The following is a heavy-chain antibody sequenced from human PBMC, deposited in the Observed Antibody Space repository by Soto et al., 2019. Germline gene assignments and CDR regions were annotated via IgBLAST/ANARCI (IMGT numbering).Heavy chain of an antibody. CDR1: GGSVSSGSYY. CDR3: ARVPSSWYSYWFDP. V-gene: IGHV4-61*01. J-gene: IGHJ5*02. CDR2: IYYSGST. Sequence: PSETLSLTCTVSGGSVSSGSYYWSWIRQPPGKGLEWIGYIYYSGSTNYNPSLKSRVTISVDTSKNQFSLKLSSVTAADTAVYYCARVPSSWYSYWFDPWGQGTLVTVSS. D-gene: IGHD6-13*01.